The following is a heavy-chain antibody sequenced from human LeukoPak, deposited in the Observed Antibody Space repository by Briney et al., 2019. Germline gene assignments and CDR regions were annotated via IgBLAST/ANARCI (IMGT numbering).Heavy chain of an antibody. CDR1: GYTFTSYG. D-gene: IGHD3-10*01. CDR3: ARGVSYYGSGSYEDY. V-gene: IGHV1-18*04. CDR2: ISAYNGNT. J-gene: IGHJ4*02. Sequence: ASVKVSCKASGYTFTSYGISWVRQASGQGLEWMGWISAYNGNTNYAQKLQGRVTMTTDTSTSTAYMELRSLRSDDTAVYYCARGVSYYGSGSYEDYWGQGTLVTVSS.